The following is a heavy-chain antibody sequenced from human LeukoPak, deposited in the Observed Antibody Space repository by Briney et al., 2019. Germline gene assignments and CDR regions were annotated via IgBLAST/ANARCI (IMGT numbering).Heavy chain of an antibody. CDR3: AKDSRITIRLPIY. CDR1: GFTFSSYG. V-gene: IGHV3-30*18. D-gene: IGHD3-10*01. CDR2: ISYDGSSK. Sequence: PGRSLRLSCAASGFTFSSYGMHWVRQAPGKGLEWVAVISYDGSSKDYADSVKGRFTISRDNSKNTLYLQMNSLTVEDTAVYYCAKDSRITIRLPIYWGQGTLVTVSS. J-gene: IGHJ4*02.